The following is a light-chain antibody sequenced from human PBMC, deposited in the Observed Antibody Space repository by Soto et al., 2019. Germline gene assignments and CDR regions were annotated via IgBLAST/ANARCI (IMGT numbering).Light chain of an antibody. CDR2: DAS. V-gene: IGKV3-11*01. CDR3: QQRSNWPWT. J-gene: IGKJ1*01. Sequence: EIVLTQSPATLSLSPGERATLSCRASQSVSSCLAWYQQKPGQAPRLLIYDASNRATGIPARFSGSGSGTDFTLTISSLEPEDFAVYYCQQRSNWPWTFGQGTKLDIK. CDR1: QSVSSC.